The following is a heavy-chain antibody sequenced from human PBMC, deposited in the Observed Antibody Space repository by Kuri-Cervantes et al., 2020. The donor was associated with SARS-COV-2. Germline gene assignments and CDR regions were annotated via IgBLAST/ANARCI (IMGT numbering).Heavy chain of an antibody. Sequence: ASVKVSCKASGYTFTSYAMHWVRQAPGQRLEWMGWSNAGNGNTKYSQEFQGRVTITRDTSASTAYMELRSLRSDDTAVYYCARELTYNWNYEGHDAFDIWGQGTMVTVSS. D-gene: IGHD1-7*01. J-gene: IGHJ3*02. CDR2: SNAGNGNT. CDR1: GYTFTSYA. CDR3: ARELTYNWNYEGHDAFDI. V-gene: IGHV1-3*02.